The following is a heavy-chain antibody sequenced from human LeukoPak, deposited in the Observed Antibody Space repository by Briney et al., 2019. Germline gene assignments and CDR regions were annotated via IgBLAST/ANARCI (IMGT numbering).Heavy chain of an antibody. Sequence: PSETLSLTCTVSGGSISSYYWSWIRQPPGKGLEWIGYIYYSGSTNYNPSLKSQVTISVDTSKNQFSLKLSSVTAADTAVYYCARENWSHCSGGGCYRYNWFDPWGQGTLVTVSS. J-gene: IGHJ5*02. D-gene: IGHD2-15*01. CDR1: GGSISSYY. CDR3: ARENWSHCSGGGCYRYNWFDP. CDR2: IYYSGST. V-gene: IGHV4-59*12.